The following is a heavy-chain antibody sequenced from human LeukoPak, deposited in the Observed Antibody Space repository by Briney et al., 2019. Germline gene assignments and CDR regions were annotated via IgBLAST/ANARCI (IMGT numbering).Heavy chain of an antibody. J-gene: IGHJ5*02. Sequence: GESLKISCKGSGYSFTSYWIGWVRQMPGKGLEWMGIIYPGDSDTRYSPSFQGQVTIPADKSISTAYLQWSSLKASDTAMYYCARLPMISPPLNWFDPWGQGTLVTVSS. CDR1: GYSFTSYW. D-gene: IGHD3/OR15-3a*01. CDR2: IYPGDSDT. CDR3: ARLPMISPPLNWFDP. V-gene: IGHV5-51*01.